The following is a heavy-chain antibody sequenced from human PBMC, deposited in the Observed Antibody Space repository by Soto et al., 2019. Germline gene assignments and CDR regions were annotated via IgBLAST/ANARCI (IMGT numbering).Heavy chain of an antibody. Sequence: GGSLRLSCAASGFTVNSYWMGWVRQAPGKGLVWVSRIKRDGSMKCYADSVKGRFTISSVNARNSQYLQLNRLKDEDTAVAYWARVSGSGASLGALDHWGQGTLVPVSS. CDR1: GFTVNSYW. CDR2: IKRDGSMK. V-gene: IGHV3-74*01. J-gene: IGHJ4*02. CDR3: ARVSGSGASLGALDH. D-gene: IGHD1-26*01.